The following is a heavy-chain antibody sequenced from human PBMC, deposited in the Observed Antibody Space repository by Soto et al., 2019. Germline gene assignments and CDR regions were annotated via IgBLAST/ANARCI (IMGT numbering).Heavy chain of an antibody. CDR3: ARALGGYRSPLFDY. CDR1: VGSISSYY. J-gene: IGHJ4*02. V-gene: IGHV4-59*01. Sequence: YETLYLTCSVSVGSISSYYWSWIRQPPGKGLEWIGYIYYSGSTNYNPSLKSRVTISVDTSKNQFSLKLSSVTAADTAVYYCARALGGYRSPLFDYWGQGTLVTVSS. CDR2: IYYSGST. D-gene: IGHD5-18*01.